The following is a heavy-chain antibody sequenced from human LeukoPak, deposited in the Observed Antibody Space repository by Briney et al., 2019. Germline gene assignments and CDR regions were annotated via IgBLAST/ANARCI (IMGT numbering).Heavy chain of an antibody. CDR3: ARGSAGYSSGWYDY. Sequence: KASETLSLTCTVSGGSISSSSYYWGWIRQPPGKGLEWIGSIYYSGSTYYNPSLKSRVTISVDTSKNQFSLKLSSVTAADTAVYYCARGSAGYSSGWYDYWGQGTLVTVSS. J-gene: IGHJ4*02. D-gene: IGHD6-19*01. V-gene: IGHV4-39*07. CDR2: IYYSGST. CDR1: GGSISSSSYY.